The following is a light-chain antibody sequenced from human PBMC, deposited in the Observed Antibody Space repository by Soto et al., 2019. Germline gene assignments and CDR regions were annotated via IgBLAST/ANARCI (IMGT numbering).Light chain of an antibody. Sequence: SALTQPASVSGSPGQSITFSCTGTSSDVGACDCVSWYQHHPGKAPKLMIYEVNNRPSGVSNRFSGSKSGNTASLTISGLQAEDEADYYCSSFTSTSTYVFGTGTKVTVL. J-gene: IGLJ1*01. V-gene: IGLV2-14*01. CDR2: EVN. CDR3: SSFTSTSTYV. CDR1: SSDVGACDC.